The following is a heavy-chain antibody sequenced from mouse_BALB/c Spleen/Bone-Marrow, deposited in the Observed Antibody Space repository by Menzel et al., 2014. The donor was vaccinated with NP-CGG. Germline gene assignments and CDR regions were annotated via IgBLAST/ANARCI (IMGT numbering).Heavy chain of an antibody. J-gene: IGHJ4*01. V-gene: IGHV5-6-4*01. CDR1: GFTFSSYT. CDR2: ITSGGGYT. CDR3: TRDLYDGCSSYAMDY. Sequence: EVQLVESGGGLVKPGGSLKLSCAASGFTFSSYTMSWVRQTPEKRLEWVATITSGGGYTYYPDSVKGRFTISRDNAKSTLYLQMSSLKSEDTAMYYCTRDLYDGCSSYAMDYWGQGTSVTVSS. D-gene: IGHD2-3*01.